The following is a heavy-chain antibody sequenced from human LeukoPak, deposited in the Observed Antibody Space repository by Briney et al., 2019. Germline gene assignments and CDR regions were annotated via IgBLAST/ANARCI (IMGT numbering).Heavy chain of an antibody. CDR1: GFTFSNYW. D-gene: IGHD2/OR15-2a*01. CDR3: AKDRLSSPTAPRFDP. CDR2: IKQDGSEK. V-gene: IGHV3-7*04. J-gene: IGHJ5*02. Sequence: GGSLRLSCAASGFTFSNYWMTWVRQAPGKGLEWVANIKQDGSEKYYVDSVKGRFTISRDNAKNSLYLQMNSLRAEDTALYYCAKDRLSSPTAPRFDPWGQGTQVTVSS.